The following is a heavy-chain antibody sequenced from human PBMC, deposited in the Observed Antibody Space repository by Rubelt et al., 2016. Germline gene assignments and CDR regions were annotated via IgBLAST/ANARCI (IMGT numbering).Heavy chain of an antibody. CDR3: AREGSTYTYLYWYFDL. CDR1: GFTLSSYS. J-gene: IGHJ2*01. Sequence: EVQLVESGGGLVQPGGSLRLSCAASGFTLSSYSMNWVRQAPGKGLEWVSSISSSSSYIYYADSVKGRCTISRDNAKNSLYLQMNSLRAEDTAAYYWAREGSTYTYLYWYFDLWGRGTLVTVSS. CDR2: ISSSSSYI. V-gene: IGHV3-21*04. D-gene: IGHD3-16*01.